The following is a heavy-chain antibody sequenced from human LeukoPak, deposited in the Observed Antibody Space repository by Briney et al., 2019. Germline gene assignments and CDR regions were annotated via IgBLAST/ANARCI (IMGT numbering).Heavy chain of an antibody. CDR2: ISYDGSNK. Sequence: GGSLRLSCAASGFTFSSYAMHWVRQAPGKGLEWVAVISYDGSNKYYADSVKGRFTISRDNAKNSLYLQMNRLRAEDTAVYYCAREQVDYWGQGTLVTVSS. J-gene: IGHJ4*02. CDR1: GFTFSSYA. CDR3: AREQVDY. V-gene: IGHV3-30-3*01.